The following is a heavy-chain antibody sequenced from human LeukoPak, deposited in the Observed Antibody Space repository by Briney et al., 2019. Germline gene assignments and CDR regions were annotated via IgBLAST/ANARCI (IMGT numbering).Heavy chain of an antibody. D-gene: IGHD3-22*01. CDR1: TSR. Sequence: ASVKVSCKATSRISWVRQAPGQGLEGMGWIGTYGGDTYYAQKVQGRITVTTDTSTSTVYMELKNLRSDDTAVYYCARDLWNFYDDSGSTRDFDSWGQGTLVTVSS. CDR3: ARDLWNFYDDSGSTRDFDS. V-gene: IGHV1-18*01. J-gene: IGHJ5*01. CDR2: IGTYGGDT.